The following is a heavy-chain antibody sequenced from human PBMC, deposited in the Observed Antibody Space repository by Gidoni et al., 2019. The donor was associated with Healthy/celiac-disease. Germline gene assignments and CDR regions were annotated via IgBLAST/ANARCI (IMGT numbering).Heavy chain of an antibody. J-gene: IGHJ6*02. CDR1: GGSISSSSYY. D-gene: IGHD6-13*01. V-gene: IGHV4-39*01. CDR2: IYYSGRT. Sequence: QLQLQESGPGLVKPSETLSLTCTVSGGSISSSSYYWGWIRQPPGKGLEWIGSIYYSGRTYYNPSLKSRVTISVDTSKNQFSLKLSSVTAADTAVYYCARLSSSSKKSYYYYGMDVWGQGTTVTVSS. CDR3: ARLSSSSKKSYYYYGMDV.